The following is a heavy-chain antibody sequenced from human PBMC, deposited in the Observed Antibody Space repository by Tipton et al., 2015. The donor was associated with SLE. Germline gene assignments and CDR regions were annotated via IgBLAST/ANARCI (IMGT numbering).Heavy chain of an antibody. V-gene: IGHV4-59*08. J-gene: IGHJ2*01. CDR2: IYYSGST. CDR1: GGSISSYY. CDR3: ARHMTTVPPFDL. D-gene: IGHD4-17*01. Sequence: TLSLTCTVSGGSISSYYWTWIRQPPGKGLEWIGYIYYSGSTNYNPSLKSRVTISVDTSKNQFSLKLSSVTAADTAVYYCARHMTTVPPFDLWGRGTLVTVSS.